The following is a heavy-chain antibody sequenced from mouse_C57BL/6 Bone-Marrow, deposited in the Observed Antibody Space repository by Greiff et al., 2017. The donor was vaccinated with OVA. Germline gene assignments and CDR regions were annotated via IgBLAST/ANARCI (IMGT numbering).Heavy chain of an antibody. Sequence: VKLMESGPGLVQPSQSLSITCTVSGFSLTSYGVHWVRQSPGKGLEWLGVIWSGGSTDYNAAFISRLSISKDNSKSQVFFKMNSLQADDTAIYYCARNSGWLLQFAYWGQGTLVTVSA. V-gene: IGHV2-2*01. CDR2: IWSGGST. CDR1: GFSLTSYG. D-gene: IGHD2-3*01. J-gene: IGHJ3*01. CDR3: ARNSGWLLQFAY.